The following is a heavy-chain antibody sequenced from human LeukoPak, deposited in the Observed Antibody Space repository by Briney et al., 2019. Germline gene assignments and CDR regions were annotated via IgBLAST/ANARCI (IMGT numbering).Heavy chain of an antibody. CDR2: MNPNSGNT. CDR1: GYTFTSYD. J-gene: IGHJ6*03. V-gene: IGHV1-8*01. CDR3: ARVGWFQPINYYGSGSYYKYYYYYYMDV. Sequence: GASVKVSCKTSGYTFTSYDINWVRQATGQGLEWMGWMNPNSGNTGYAQKFQGRVTMTRNTSISTAYMELSSLRSEDTAVYYCARVGWFQPINYYGSGSYYKYYYYYYMDVWGKGTTVTISS. D-gene: IGHD3-10*01.